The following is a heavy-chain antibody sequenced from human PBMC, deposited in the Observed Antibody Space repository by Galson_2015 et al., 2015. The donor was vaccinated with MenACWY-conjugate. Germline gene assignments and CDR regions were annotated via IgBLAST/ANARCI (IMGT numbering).Heavy chain of an antibody. D-gene: IGHD3-9*01. J-gene: IGHJ4*02. CDR2: IYYSGST. V-gene: IGHV4-39*01. CDR1: GGSISSSSYY. Sequence: LSLTCTVSGGSISSSSYYWGWIRQPPGKGLEWIGSIYYSGSTYYNPSLKSRVTISVDTSKNQFSLKLSSVTAADTAVYYCALYDILTGYRFDYWGQGTLVTVSS. CDR3: ALYDILTGYRFDY.